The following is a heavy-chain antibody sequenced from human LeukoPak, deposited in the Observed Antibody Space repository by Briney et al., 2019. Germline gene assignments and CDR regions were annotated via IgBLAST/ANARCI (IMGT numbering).Heavy chain of an antibody. CDR2: IYYSGNT. V-gene: IGHV4-39*07. J-gene: IGHJ4*02. D-gene: IGHD3-22*01. CDR3: ARGTTYNQYHYDSSGYYSFDY. CDR1: GGSITSSSYY. Sequence: SETLSLTCTVSGGSITSSSYYWGWIRQPPGKGLEWIGSIYYSGNTYYNPSLKSRVTISVDTSKNQFSLKLTSVTAADTAVYYCARGTTYNQYHYDSSGYYSFDYWGQGTLVTVSS.